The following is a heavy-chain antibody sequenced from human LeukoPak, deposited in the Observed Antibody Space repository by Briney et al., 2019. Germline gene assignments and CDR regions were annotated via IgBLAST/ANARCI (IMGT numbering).Heavy chain of an antibody. CDR1: GGTFSSYA. J-gene: IGHJ4*02. CDR3: ASEGGTIFGVVN. D-gene: IGHD3-3*01. CDR2: IIPIFGTA. V-gene: IGHV1-69*05. Sequence: ASVKVSCKASGGTFSSYAISWVRQAPGQGLEWMGGIIPIFGTANYAQKFQGRVTITTDESTSTAYMELSSLRSEDTAVYYCASEGGTIFGVVNWGQGTLVTVSS.